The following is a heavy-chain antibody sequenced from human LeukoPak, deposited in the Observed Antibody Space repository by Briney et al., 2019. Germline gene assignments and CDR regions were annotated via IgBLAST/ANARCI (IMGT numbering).Heavy chain of an antibody. J-gene: IGHJ4*02. V-gene: IGHV4-38-2*01. CDR3: ARQYRPWIFDY. CDR2: IYHSGST. Sequence: SETLSLTCAVSGYSISSGYYWGWIRQPPGKGLEWIGSIYHSGSTYYNPSLKSRVTISVDTSKNQFSLKLSPVTAADTAVYYCARQYRPWIFDYWGQGTLVTVSS. CDR1: GYSISSGYY. D-gene: IGHD2-2*01.